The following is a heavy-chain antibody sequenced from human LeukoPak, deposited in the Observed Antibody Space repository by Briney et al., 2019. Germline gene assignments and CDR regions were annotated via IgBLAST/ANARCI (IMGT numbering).Heavy chain of an antibody. CDR2: INSDGTST. V-gene: IGHV3-74*01. CDR3: AKGARGDTVTSIVGLNWFDP. J-gene: IGHJ5*02. D-gene: IGHD4-17*01. CDR1: GFTFSSHW. Sequence: GGSLRLSCAASGFTFSSHWMHWVRQAPGKGLVWVSRINSDGTSTTYADSVKGRFTISRDNAKNTLYLQMNSLRADDTAVYYCAKGARGDTVTSIVGLNWFDPWGQGTLVTVSS.